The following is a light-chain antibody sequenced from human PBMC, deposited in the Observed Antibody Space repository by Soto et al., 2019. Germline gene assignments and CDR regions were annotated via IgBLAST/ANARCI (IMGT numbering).Light chain of an antibody. CDR2: GNS. Sequence: QSVLTQPPSVSGAPGQRVTISCTGSSSNIGAGYDVHWYQQLPGTAPKLLIYGNSNRPSGVPDRFSGSKSGTSASLAITGLQGEDDADYYCQSYDSSLSGSVVFGGGTKLTVL. V-gene: IGLV1-40*01. CDR3: QSYDSSLSGSVV. J-gene: IGLJ3*02. CDR1: SSNIGAGYD.